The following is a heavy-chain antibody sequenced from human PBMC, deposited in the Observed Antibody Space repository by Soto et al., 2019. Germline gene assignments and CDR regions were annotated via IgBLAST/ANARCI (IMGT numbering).Heavy chain of an antibody. CDR1: GYTFTYRY. CDR3: GYVGGYSTGDYSFDV. V-gene: IGHV1-45*02. D-gene: IGHD2-8*02. CDR2: ITPFNGNT. Sequence: SVKVSCKASGYTFTYRYLHWVRQAPGQALEWMGWITPFNGNTNYAQKFQDGVTITRDRSMSTAYMELSSLRSEDTALYYCGYVGGYSTGDYSFDVWGQGTPVTVSS. J-gene: IGHJ4*02.